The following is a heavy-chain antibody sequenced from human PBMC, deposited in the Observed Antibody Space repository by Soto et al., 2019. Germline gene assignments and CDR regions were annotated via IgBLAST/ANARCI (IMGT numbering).Heavy chain of an antibody. V-gene: IGHV4-31*03. CDR1: GGSISSGGYY. Sequence: LSLTCTVSGGSISSGGYYGSWIRQHPGKGLEWIGYIYYSGSTYYNPSLKSRVTISVDTSKNQFSLKLSSVTAADTAVYYCARSSTRANYFDYWGQGTLVTVSS. CDR2: IYYSGST. J-gene: IGHJ4*02. D-gene: IGHD2-2*01. CDR3: ARSSTRANYFDY.